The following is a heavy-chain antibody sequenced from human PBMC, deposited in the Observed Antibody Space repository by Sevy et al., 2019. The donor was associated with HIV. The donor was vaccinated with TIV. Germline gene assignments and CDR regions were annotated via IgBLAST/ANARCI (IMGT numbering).Heavy chain of an antibody. Sequence: ASVKVSCKVSGYTLTELSMHWVRQAPGKGLEWMGSFDPEDGERIYAQKFQGRVTLTEDTFADTATMELSSLRSEDTAVYYCAATKDYYDSSGYPFDYWGQGTLVTVSS. D-gene: IGHD3-22*01. V-gene: IGHV1-24*01. CDR1: GYTLTELS. CDR2: FDPEDGER. J-gene: IGHJ4*02. CDR3: AATKDYYDSSGYPFDY.